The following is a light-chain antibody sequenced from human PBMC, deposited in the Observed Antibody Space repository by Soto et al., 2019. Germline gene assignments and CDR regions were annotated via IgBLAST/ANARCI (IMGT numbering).Light chain of an antibody. CDR2: NVN. CDR3: SSYTSSSTL. CDR1: SSDVGSYDY. V-gene: IGLV2-18*02. Sequence: QSVLIQPPSVPGSPGQSVTISCTGTSSDVGSYDYVSWYQQHPGTVPKPMIYNVNTRPSGVPDRFSGSKSANTASLTISGLQAEDEADYYCSSYTSSSTLFGTGTKVTVL. J-gene: IGLJ1*01.